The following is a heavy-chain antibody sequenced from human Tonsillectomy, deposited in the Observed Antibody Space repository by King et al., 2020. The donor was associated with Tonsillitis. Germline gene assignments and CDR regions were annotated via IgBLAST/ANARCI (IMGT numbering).Heavy chain of an antibody. J-gene: IGHJ4*02. Sequence: VQLVESGAEMRKPGSSVKVSCKASGGTFSNFAINWVRQAPGQGLEWMGGILPKFDTTNYSQKFQGKITLTADEATTTVYMELTTLTSEDTAIYYCARVSQPRMECDLFVGSFDLWGQGTLVTVSS. CDR1: GGTFSNFA. CDR2: ILPKFDTT. D-gene: IGHD3-3*01. V-gene: IGHV1-69*01. CDR3: ARVSQPRMECDLFVGSFDL.